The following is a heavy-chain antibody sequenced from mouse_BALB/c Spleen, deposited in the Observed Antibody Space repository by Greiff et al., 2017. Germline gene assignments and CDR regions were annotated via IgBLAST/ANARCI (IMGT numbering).Heavy chain of an antibody. Sequence: EVQVVESGGGLVQPGGSLKLSCAASGFDFSRYWMSWVRQAPGKGLEWIGEINPDSSTINYTPSLKDKFIISRDNAKNTLYLQMSKVRSEDTALYYCARPGYYGNYWAYWGQGTLVTVSA. V-gene: IGHV4-1*02. D-gene: IGHD2-1*01. CDR1: GFDFSRYW. J-gene: IGHJ3*01. CDR3: ARPGYYGNYWAY. CDR2: INPDSSTI.